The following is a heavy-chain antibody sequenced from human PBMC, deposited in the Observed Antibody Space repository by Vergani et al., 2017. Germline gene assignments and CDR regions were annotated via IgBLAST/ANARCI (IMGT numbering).Heavy chain of an antibody. CDR1: GYTFTSYY. D-gene: IGHD1-1*01. CDR2: INPSGGST. J-gene: IGHJ3*02. V-gene: IGHV1-46*01. Sequence: QVQLVQSGAEVKKPGASVKVSCKASGYTFTSYYMHWVRQAPGQGLEWMGIINPSGGSTSYAQKFQGRVTVTRDTSTSTVYMELSSLRSEDTAVYYCARDSNEDAFDIWGQGTMVTVSS. CDR3: ARDSNEDAFDI.